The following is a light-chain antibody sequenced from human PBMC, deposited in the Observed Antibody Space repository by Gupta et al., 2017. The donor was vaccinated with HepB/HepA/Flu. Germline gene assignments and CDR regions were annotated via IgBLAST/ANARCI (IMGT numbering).Light chain of an antibody. J-gene: IGKJ4*01. CDR3: QQRGDWPLT. Sequence: IVLTKTTATLPLSPGKRATPSCRASQSVSHYLAWYQQRHGQAPRLLIYDSSKWATGVPDRFSGSGSGTDFTLTISGLEPEDSAIYYCQQRGDWPLTFGGGTKVEIK. CDR1: QSVSHY. CDR2: DSS. V-gene: IGKV3-11*01.